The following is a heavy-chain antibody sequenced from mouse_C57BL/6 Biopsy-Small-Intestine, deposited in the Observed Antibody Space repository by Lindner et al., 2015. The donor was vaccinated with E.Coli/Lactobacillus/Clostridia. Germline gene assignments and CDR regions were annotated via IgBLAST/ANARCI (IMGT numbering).Heavy chain of an antibody. CDR3: ARWAYGSSYDFDY. CDR2: INPNYGTT. Sequence: VQLQESGPELVKPGASVKISCKASGYSFTDYNMNWVKQSNGKSLEWIGVINPNYGTTSYNQKFKGKATLTVDKSSSTAYMQLSSLTSEDSAVYYCARWAYGSSYDFDYWGQGTTLTVSS. V-gene: IGHV1-39*01. CDR1: GYSFTDYN. D-gene: IGHD1-1*01. J-gene: IGHJ2*01.